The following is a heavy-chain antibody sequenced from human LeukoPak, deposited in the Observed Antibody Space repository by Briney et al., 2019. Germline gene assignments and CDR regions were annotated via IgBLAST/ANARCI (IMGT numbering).Heavy chain of an antibody. CDR3: TTAEWYYYDSSGYYGDY. CDR1: GFTFSIYA. V-gene: IGHV3-15*01. J-gene: IGHJ4*02. Sequence: PGGSLRLSCAASGFTFSIYAMSWVRQAPGQGLEWVGRIKSKTDGGTTDYAAPVKGRFTISRDDSKNTLYLQMNSLKTEDTAVYYCTTAEWYYYDSSGYYGDYWGQGTLVTVSS. CDR2: IKSKTDGGTT. D-gene: IGHD3-22*01.